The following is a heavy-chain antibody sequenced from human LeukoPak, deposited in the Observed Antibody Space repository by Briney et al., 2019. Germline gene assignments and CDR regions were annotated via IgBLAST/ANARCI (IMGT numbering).Heavy chain of an antibody. CDR1: GGTFSSYT. V-gene: IGHV1-69*02. CDR2: IIPILGIA. J-gene: IGHJ4*02. CDR3: AISSSPGSFDY. D-gene: IGHD6-6*01. Sequence: SVKVYCKASGGTFSSYTISWVRQAPGQGLEWMGRIIPILGIANYAQKFQGRVTITADKSTSTAYMELSSLRSEDTAVYYCAISSSPGSFDYWGQGTLVTVSP.